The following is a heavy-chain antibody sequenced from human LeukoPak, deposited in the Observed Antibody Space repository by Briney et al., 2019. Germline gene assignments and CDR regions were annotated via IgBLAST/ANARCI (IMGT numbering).Heavy chain of an antibody. CDR3: ARDLRILTGYYYAFDI. D-gene: IGHD3-9*01. Sequence: SVKVSCKASGYTFTSYGISWVRQAPGQGLEWMGGIIPIFGTANYAQKFQGRVTITADESTSTAYMELSSLRSEDTAVYYCARDLRILTGYYYAFDIWGQGTMVTVSS. CDR1: GYTFTSYG. V-gene: IGHV1-69*13. J-gene: IGHJ3*02. CDR2: IIPIFGTA.